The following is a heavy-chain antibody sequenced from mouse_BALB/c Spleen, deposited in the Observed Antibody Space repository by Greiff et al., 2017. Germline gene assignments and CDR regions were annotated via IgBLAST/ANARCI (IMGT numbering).Heavy chain of an antibody. Sequence: QVQLKESGPGLVAPSQSLSITCTVSGFSLTSYGVHWVRQPPGKGLEWLGVIWAGGSTNYNSALMSRLSISKDNSKSQVFLKMNSLQTDDTAMYYCARDRGDYYGNYYAMDYWGQGTSVTVSS. V-gene: IGHV2-9*02. CDR1: GFSLTSYG. D-gene: IGHD1-2*01. J-gene: IGHJ4*01. CDR2: IWAGGST. CDR3: ARDRGDYYGNYYAMDY.